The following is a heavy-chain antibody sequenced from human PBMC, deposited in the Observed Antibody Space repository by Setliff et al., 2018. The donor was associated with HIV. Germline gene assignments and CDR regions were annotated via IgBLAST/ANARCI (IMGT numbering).Heavy chain of an antibody. CDR2: IYQSGTT. CDR3: ARVETAVTSRLDY. J-gene: IGHJ4*02. Sequence: SETLSLTCAVSGFSISSGFFWGWVRQPPGKGLEWMGSIYQSGTTYYNPALKSRVTISVDTSKNQFSLRLTSVTAADTAVYFCARVETAVTSRLDYWGQGTLVTVS. D-gene: IGHD4-17*01. CDR1: GFSISSGFF. V-gene: IGHV4-38-2*01.